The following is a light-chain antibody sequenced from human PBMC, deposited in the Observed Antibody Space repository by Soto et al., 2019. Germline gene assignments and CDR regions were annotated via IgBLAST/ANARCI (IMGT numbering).Light chain of an antibody. CDR3: HSYDSSLSVV. V-gene: IGLV1-40*01. CDR2: GNN. Sequence: QPVLTQPPSVSGAPGQRVTISCTGTSSNIGADYDVHWYQQVPGTAPKLLIYGNNNRPSGVPDRFSGSKSGTSASLAITGLQAEDEADYYCHSYDSSLSVVFGGGTKLTVL. J-gene: IGLJ2*01. CDR1: SSNIGADYD.